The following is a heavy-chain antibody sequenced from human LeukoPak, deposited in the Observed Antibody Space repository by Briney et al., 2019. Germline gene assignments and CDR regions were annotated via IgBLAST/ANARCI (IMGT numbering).Heavy chain of an antibody. CDR2: ISYDGSNK. V-gene: IGHV3-30*04. CDR3: AKGLLVRGVALDY. CDR1: GFTFSSYA. D-gene: IGHD3-10*01. J-gene: IGHJ4*02. Sequence: GRSLRLSCAASGFTFSSYAMHWVRQAPGKGLEWVAVISYDGSNKYYADSVKGRFTISRDNSKNTLYLQMNSLRAEDTAVYYCAKGLLVRGVALDYWGQGTLVTVSS.